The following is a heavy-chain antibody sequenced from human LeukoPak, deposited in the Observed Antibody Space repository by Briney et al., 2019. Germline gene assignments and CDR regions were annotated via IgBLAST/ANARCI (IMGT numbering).Heavy chain of an antibody. CDR3: ARAYGDSGYFDY. Sequence: PGGSLRLSCAASGFTFSSYAMSWVRQAPGKGLEWVSAISGSGGSTYYADSVKGRFTISRDNSKNTLYLQMNSLGAEDTAVYYCARAYGDSGYFDYWGQGTLVTVSS. D-gene: IGHD4-17*01. V-gene: IGHV3-23*01. CDR1: GFTFSSYA. J-gene: IGHJ4*02. CDR2: ISGSGGST.